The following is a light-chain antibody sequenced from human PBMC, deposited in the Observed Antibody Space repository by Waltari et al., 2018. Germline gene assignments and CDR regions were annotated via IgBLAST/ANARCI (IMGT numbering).Light chain of an antibody. CDR1: SLRNYY. CDR2: DEN. J-gene: IGLJ1*01. V-gene: IGLV3-19*01. CDR3: NSRETKDKYIFV. Sequence: SSELTQDPAVSVALGQTVTITCQGDSLRNYYANWYQQKLGQAPVRVIYDENRRPSGIPDRFSGSRSGNTASLTINGAQAEDEADYYCNSRETKDKYIFVFGTGTKVTIL.